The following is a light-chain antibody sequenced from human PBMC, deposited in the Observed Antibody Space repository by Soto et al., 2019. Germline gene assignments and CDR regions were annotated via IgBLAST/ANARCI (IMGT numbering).Light chain of an antibody. Sequence: VLTQSPATLSLSPGERATLSCRASLDVNSYLAWYQQKPGQAPRLLIYDASNRAAGIPDRFSGSGSGTDFTLTISSLEPEDFAMYYCQQYGSSPSGTFGQGTKVDIK. CDR2: DAS. J-gene: IGKJ1*01. CDR3: QQYGSSPSGT. V-gene: IGKV3-20*01. CDR1: LDVNSY.